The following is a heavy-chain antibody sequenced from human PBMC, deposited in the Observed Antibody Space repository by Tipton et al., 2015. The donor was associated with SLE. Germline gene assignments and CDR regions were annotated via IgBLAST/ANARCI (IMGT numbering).Heavy chain of an antibody. Sequence: TLSLTCTVSGGSISSYYWSWIRQPPGKGLEWIEYIYYSGSTNYNPSLKSRVTISVDTSKNQFSLKLSSVTAADTAVYYCARDLFGKVFDLGGRGPLATVSS. CDR1: GGSISSYY. CDR3: ARDLFGKVFDL. V-gene: IGHV4-59*01. CDR2: IYYSGST. J-gene: IGHJ2*01. D-gene: IGHD3-3*01.